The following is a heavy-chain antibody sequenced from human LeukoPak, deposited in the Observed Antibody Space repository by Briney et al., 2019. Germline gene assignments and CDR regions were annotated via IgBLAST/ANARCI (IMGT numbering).Heavy chain of an antibody. CDR2: INSDGSST. D-gene: IGHD4-17*01. J-gene: IGHJ4*02. Sequence: GGSLRLSCAASGFTFSTYWMHWGRQAPGKGLVWVSRINSDGSSTSYADSVKGRFTISRDNAKNTLYLQMNSLRAEDTAVYYCARDPTTVQTFGDWGQGTLVSVSS. V-gene: IGHV3-74*01. CDR3: ARDPTTVQTFGD. CDR1: GFTFSTYW.